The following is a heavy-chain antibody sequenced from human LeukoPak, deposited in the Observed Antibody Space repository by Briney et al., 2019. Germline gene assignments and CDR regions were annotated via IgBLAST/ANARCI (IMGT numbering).Heavy chain of an antibody. V-gene: IGHV5-51*01. CDR1: GYSFTSYW. CDR2: IYPGDSDT. Sequence: GESLKISCKGSGYSFTSYWIGWVRQMPGKGLEWMGIIYPGDSDTRYSPSFQGQVTISADKSISTAYLQWSSLKASDTAMYYCARLGGRLNYYGSRRGNWFDPWGQGTLVTVSS. J-gene: IGHJ5*02. CDR3: ARLGGRLNYYGSRRGNWFDP. D-gene: IGHD3-10*01.